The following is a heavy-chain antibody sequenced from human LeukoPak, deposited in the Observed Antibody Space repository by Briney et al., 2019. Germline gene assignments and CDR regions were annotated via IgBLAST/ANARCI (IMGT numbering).Heavy chain of an antibody. V-gene: IGHV4-34*01. D-gene: IGHD3-10*01. CDR3: ARRFTLVRVKRFHFDY. J-gene: IGHJ4*02. CDR1: GDSIIGYY. CDR2: INHSGSS. Sequence: SETLSLTCSVSGDSIIGYYWGWIRQPPGKGLEWIAEINHSGSSNCNPSLKSRVIVSVDTSKNQFSLKLTSVTAADTAVYYCARRFTLVRVKRFHFDYWGQGSLVTVSS.